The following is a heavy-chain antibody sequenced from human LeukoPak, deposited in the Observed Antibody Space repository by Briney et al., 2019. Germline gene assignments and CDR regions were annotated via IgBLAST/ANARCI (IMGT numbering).Heavy chain of an antibody. CDR2: ITGDSAYI. J-gene: IGHJ4*02. D-gene: IGHD2-2*01. CDR1: GFTFSTYA. CDR3: AGYGVSSSTSYIDF. Sequence: GGSLRLSCAASGFTFSTYAMNWVRQAPGVGLKWVSCITGDSAYIYYADSVKGRFTISRDNAKNSLYLQMNSLRAEDTAVYYCAGYGVSSSTSYIDFWGQGTLVTVSS. V-gene: IGHV3-21*01.